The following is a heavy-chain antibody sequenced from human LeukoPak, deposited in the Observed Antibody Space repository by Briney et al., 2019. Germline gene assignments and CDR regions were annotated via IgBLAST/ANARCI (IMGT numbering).Heavy chain of an antibody. V-gene: IGHV1-18*01. J-gene: IGHJ4*02. CDR3: AVHGVYDILTGYYGGEDY. CDR2: ISAYNGNT. D-gene: IGHD3-9*01. CDR1: GFTFTSYG. Sequence: PGGSLRLSCAASGFTFTSYGISWVRQAPGQGLEWMGWISAYNGNTNYAQKLQGRVTMTTDTSTSTAYMELRSLRSDDTAVYYCAVHGVYDILTGYYGGEDYWGQGTLVTVSS.